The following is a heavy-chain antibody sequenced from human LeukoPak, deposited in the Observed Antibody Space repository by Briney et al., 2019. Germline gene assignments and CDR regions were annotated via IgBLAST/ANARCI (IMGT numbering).Heavy chain of an antibody. CDR3: ARDRATLTGDYFYFDY. Sequence: AGGSLRLSCAASGFTFSSYSIHWVRQAPGKGLEWVAVISYDGSNKYYADSVKGRFTISRDNSKNTLYLEMNSLRTEDTAVYYCARDRATLTGDYFYFDYWGQGTLVTVSS. V-gene: IGHV3-30*03. J-gene: IGHJ4*02. CDR2: ISYDGSNK. D-gene: IGHD4-17*01. CDR1: GFTFSSYS.